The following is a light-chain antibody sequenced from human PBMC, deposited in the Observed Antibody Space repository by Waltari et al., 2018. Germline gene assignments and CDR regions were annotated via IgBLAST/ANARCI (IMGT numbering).Light chain of an antibody. J-gene: IGKJ3*01. Sequence: DIQMTQSPSSLSASVGDKVTITCRASQGISNALAWYQQKPGKAPKLLIYAASNLQSGVPSRFSGSGSVTDFTLTISSLQPEDFAVYYCQQRNSYPFTFGPGTKLDIK. CDR2: AAS. CDR3: QQRNSYPFT. V-gene: IGKV1-17*01. CDR1: QGISNA.